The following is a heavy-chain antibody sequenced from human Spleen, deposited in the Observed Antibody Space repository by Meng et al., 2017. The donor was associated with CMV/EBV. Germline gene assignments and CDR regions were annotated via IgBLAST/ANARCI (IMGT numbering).Heavy chain of an antibody. Sequence: ASVKVSCKSSGYTFTGYYIHWVRQAPGQGLEWMGWIHPNSGGTNYAQKFQGRVTMTSDTSINTAYMELRSLRSDDTAVYYCARVRYCSSTSCQYYYYGMDVWGQGTTVTVSS. CDR1: GYTFTGYY. J-gene: IGHJ6*02. CDR3: ARVRYCSSTSCQYYYYGMDV. V-gene: IGHV1-2*02. CDR2: IHPNSGGT. D-gene: IGHD2-2*01.